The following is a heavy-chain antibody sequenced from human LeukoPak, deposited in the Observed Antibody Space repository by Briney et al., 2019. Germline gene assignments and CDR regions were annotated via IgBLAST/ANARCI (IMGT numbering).Heavy chain of an antibody. CDR3: ASLAVAGFFDY. J-gene: IGHJ4*02. Sequence: ASVKVSCKASGYTLTSYAMHWVRQAPGQRLEWMGWINAGNGNTKYSQKFQGRVTITRDTSASTAYMELGSLRSEDTAVYYCASLAVAGFFDYWGQGTLVTISS. CDR2: INAGNGNT. V-gene: IGHV1-3*01. CDR1: GYTLTSYA. D-gene: IGHD6-19*01.